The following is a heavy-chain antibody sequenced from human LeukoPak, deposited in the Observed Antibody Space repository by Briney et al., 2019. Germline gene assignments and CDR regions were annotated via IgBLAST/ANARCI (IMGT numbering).Heavy chain of an antibody. V-gene: IGHV1-2*02. CDR2: INPNSGVT. CDR3: AREGPDLQYCGGDCPPGWFDP. CDR1: GYTFTGYH. D-gene: IGHD2-21*02. Sequence: ASVKDSCKASGYTFTGYHMHWVRQAPGQGLEGMGWINPNSGVTNEALAHQGRTTMTTDSSTSATNLGLRSLRTDAAAVYYCAREGPDLQYCGGDCPPGWFDPWGQGTLVTVSS. J-gene: IGHJ5*02.